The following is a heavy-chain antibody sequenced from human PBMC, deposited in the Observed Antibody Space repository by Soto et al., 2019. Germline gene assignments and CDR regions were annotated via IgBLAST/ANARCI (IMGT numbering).Heavy chain of an antibody. Sequence: GGSLRLSCAASGFTVSSNYMSWVRQAPGKGLEWVSVIFTGGSRYYADSVKGRFTISRHSSMNTVYLQMDSLRAEDTAVYYCARDRQSSGWLDAFDIWGQGTXVTV. V-gene: IGHV3-53*04. D-gene: IGHD6-19*01. J-gene: IGHJ3*02. CDR3: ARDRQSSGWLDAFDI. CDR1: GFTVSSNY. CDR2: IFTGGSR.